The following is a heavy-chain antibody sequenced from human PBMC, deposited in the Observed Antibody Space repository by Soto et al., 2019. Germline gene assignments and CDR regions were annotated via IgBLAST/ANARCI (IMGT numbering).Heavy chain of an antibody. V-gene: IGHV4-59*01. D-gene: IGHD6-13*01. CDR3: ARVSGAAAGTVYFGWFDP. J-gene: IGHJ5*02. CDR2: IYYSGST. CDR1: GGSISSYY. Sequence: SETLSLTCTVSGGSISSYYLSWIRQPPGKGLEWIGYIYYSGSTNYNPSLKSRVTISVDTSKNQFSLKLSSVTAADTAVYYCARVSGAAAGTVYFGWFDPWGQGTLVTVSS.